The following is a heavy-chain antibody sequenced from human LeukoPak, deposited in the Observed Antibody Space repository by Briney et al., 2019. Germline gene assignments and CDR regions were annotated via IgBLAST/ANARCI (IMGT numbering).Heavy chain of an antibody. CDR1: GFTFSSYA. V-gene: IGHV3-30-3*01. D-gene: IGHD2-2*01. J-gene: IGHJ5*02. Sequence: GGSLRLSCAASGFTFSSYAMHWVRQAPGKGLEWVAVISYDGSNKYYADSVKGRFTISRDNSKNTLYLQMNSLRAEDTAVYYCARAPIVVVPAAAGWFDPWGQGTPVTVSS. CDR3: ARAPIVVVPAAAGWFDP. CDR2: ISYDGSNK.